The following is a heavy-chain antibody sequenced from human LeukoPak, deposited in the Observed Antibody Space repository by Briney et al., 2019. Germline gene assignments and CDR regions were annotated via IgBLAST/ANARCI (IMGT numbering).Heavy chain of an antibody. CDR3: ARRPRSYSSSWIDY. Sequence: SETLSLTCTVSGGSISSYYWSWIRQHPGKGLEWIGYIYYSGSTYYNPSLKSRVTISVDTSKNQFSLKLSSVTAADTAVYYCARRPRSYSSSWIDYWGQGTLVTVSS. CDR2: IYYSGST. CDR1: GGSISSYY. V-gene: IGHV4-59*06. D-gene: IGHD6-13*01. J-gene: IGHJ4*02.